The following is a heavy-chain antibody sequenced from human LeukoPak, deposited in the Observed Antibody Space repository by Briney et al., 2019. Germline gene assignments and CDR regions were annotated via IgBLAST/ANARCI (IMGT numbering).Heavy chain of an antibody. CDR2: ISYDGSNK. V-gene: IGHV3-30*18. J-gene: IGHJ5*02. Sequence: GGSLRLSCAASGFTFSSYGMHWVRRAPGKGLEWVAVISYDGSNKYYADSVKGRFTISRDNSKNTLYLQMNSLRAEDTAVYYCAKKEGSGYSSGWCPWFDPWGQGTLVTVSS. CDR3: AKKEGSGYSSGWCPWFDP. CDR1: GFTFSSYG. D-gene: IGHD6-19*01.